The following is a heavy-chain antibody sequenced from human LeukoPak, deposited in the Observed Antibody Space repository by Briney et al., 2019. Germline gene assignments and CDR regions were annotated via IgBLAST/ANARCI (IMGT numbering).Heavy chain of an antibody. J-gene: IGHJ4*02. CDR3: TTPYYDYVWGSYAFDY. V-gene: IGHV3-15*01. CDR1: GFTFSNAW. CDR2: IKSKTDGGTT. D-gene: IGHD3-16*01. Sequence: NPGGSLRLSCAASGFTFSNAWMSWVRQAPGKGLEWVGRIKSKTDGGTTDYAAPVKGRFTISRDDSKNTLYLQMNSLKTEDTAVYYCTTPYYDYVWGSYAFDYWGQGTLVTVSS.